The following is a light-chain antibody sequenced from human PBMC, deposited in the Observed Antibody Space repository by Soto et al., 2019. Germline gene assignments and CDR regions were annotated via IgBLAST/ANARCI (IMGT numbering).Light chain of an antibody. Sequence: DIQMTQSPSTLSASAGDRVTITCRASQSISTWLAWYQQKPGKAPKLLIYGASSLASGVPSRFSGSGSGTEFTLTISGLQPDDFATYYCQQYNSYSGTFGQGTKVDIK. CDR1: QSISTW. V-gene: IGKV1-5*01. CDR2: GAS. CDR3: QQYNSYSGT. J-gene: IGKJ1*01.